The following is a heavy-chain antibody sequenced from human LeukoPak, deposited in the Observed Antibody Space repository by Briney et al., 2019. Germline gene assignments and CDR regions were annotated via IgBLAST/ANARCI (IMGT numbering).Heavy chain of an antibody. J-gene: IGHJ4*02. D-gene: IGHD3/OR15-3a*01. CDR3: ARQTGSGLFILP. CDR1: GVSISSSNSY. Sequence: SETLSLTCTVSGVSISSSNSYWGWIRQPPGKWLEWIGSIYYSGNTYYNASLKSQVSISIDTSKNQFSLRLTSVTAADTAVYYCARQTGSGLFILPGGQGTLVTVSS. V-gene: IGHV4-39*01. CDR2: IYYSGNT.